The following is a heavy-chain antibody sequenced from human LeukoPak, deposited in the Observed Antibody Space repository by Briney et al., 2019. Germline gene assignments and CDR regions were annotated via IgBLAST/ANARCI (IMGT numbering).Heavy chain of an antibody. D-gene: IGHD1-26*01. CDR3: ASSGSSGDYYFDN. Sequence: SQALSLTCAVSGGSISSGGYSWSWIRQPPGKGLEWIGYIYHSGSTYYNPSLKSRVTISVDRSKNQFSLKLSSVTAADTAVYYCASSGSSGDYYFDNWGQGTLVTVSS. J-gene: IGHJ4*02. V-gene: IGHV4-30-2*01. CDR2: IYHSGST. CDR1: GGSISSGGYS.